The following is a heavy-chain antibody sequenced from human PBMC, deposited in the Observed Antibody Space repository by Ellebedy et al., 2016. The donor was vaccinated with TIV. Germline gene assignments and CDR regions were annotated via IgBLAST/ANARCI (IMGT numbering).Heavy chain of an antibody. CDR3: ARRGRYDSSGYIPY. J-gene: IGHJ4*02. V-gene: IGHV4-34*01. Sequence: ESLKISXAASGFTFSSYSMNWVRQAPGKGLEWIGEINHSGSTNYNPSLKSRVTISVDTSKNQFSLKLSSVTAADTAVYYCARRGRYDSSGYIPYWGQGTLVTVSS. CDR1: GFTFSSYS. D-gene: IGHD3-22*01. CDR2: INHSGST.